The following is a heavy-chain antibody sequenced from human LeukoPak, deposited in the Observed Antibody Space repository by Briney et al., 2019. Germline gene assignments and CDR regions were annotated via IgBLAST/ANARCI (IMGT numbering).Heavy chain of an antibody. CDR3: ARHGGYSYGQGYFDY. CDR2: IYYSGST. J-gene: IGHJ4*02. Sequence: ASETLSLTCTVPGGAISSYYWSWIRQPPGKGLEWIGYIYYSGSTNYNPSLESRVTISVDTSKNQFSLMLSSVTAADTAVYYCARHGGYSYGQGYFDYWGQGTLVTVSS. D-gene: IGHD5-18*01. V-gene: IGHV4-59*08. CDR1: GGAISSYY.